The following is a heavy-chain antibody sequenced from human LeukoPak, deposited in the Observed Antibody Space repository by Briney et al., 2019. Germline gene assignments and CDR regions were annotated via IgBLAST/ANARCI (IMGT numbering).Heavy chain of an antibody. Sequence: GGSLRLPCAASGFTFSSYAMNWVRQARGKGLEWGSAISGVGDIAYYADSVKGRFTISRDNSKNTLYLQMNSLRDEDTAVYYCAKGSSWQRLDMWGQGTMVTVSS. CDR2: ISGVGDIA. V-gene: IGHV3-23*01. CDR1: GFTFSSYA. D-gene: IGHD2-2*01. J-gene: IGHJ3*02. CDR3: AKGSSWQRLDM.